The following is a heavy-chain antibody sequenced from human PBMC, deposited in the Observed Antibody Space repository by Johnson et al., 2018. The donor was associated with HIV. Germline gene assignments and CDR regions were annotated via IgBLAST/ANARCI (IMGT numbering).Heavy chain of an antibody. CDR1: GFTFSNAW. V-gene: IGHV3-15*01. Sequence: RLVESGGGLVKPGGSLRLSCAASGFTFSNAWMSWVRQAPGKGLEWVGRIKSKTDGGTTDYAAPVKGRFTISRDDSRAMLYLHMDSLKTEDTAVYYCASVDGSGYHYDAVDIWGQGTLVTVSS. J-gene: IGHJ3*02. CDR3: ASVDGSGYHYDAVDI. CDR2: IKSKTDGGTT. D-gene: IGHD3-22*01.